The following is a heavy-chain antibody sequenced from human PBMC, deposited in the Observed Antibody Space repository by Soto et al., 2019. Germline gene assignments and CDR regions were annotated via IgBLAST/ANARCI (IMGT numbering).Heavy chain of an antibody. Sequence: QVQLQESGPGLVEPSQTLSLTCTVSGGSISSGGYYCNWIRHLPGKGLEWIGYTYYSGNTYSIPSLNSRISMSVDTSKNQFSLKLKSVTAADTAVYYCATTSDVLTPFDYWGQGTLVTVSS. V-gene: IGHV4-31*03. J-gene: IGHJ4*02. CDR1: GGSISSGGYY. CDR3: ATTSDVLTPFDY. D-gene: IGHD3-9*01. CDR2: TYYSGNT.